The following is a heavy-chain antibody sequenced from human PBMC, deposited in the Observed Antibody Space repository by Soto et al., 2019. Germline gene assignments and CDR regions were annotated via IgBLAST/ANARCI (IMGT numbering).Heavy chain of an antibody. J-gene: IGHJ4*02. CDR3: AREWGMSRGLSPDGDIVVVPAAISY. D-gene: IGHD2-2*02. CDR2: INPSGGST. V-gene: IGHV1-46*03. Sequence: ASVKVSCKASGYTFTSYYMHWVRQAPGQGLEWMGIINPSGGSTSYAQKFQGRVTMTRDTSTSTVYMELSSLGSEDTAVYYCAREWGMSRGLSPDGDIVVVPAAISYWGQGTLVPVSS. CDR1: GYTFTSYY.